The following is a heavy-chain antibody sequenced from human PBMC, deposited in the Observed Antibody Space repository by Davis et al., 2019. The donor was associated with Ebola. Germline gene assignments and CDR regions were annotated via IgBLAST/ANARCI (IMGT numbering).Heavy chain of an antibody. J-gene: IGHJ4*02. CDR3: AVDYGSGDDTFDY. Sequence: PSETLSLTCAVSGGSISSSNWWSWVRQPPGKGLEWIGEIYHSGSTNYNPSLKSRVTISVDKSKNQFSLKLSSVTAADTAVYYCAVDYGSGDDTFDYWGQGTLVTVSS. CDR2: IYHSGST. D-gene: IGHD3-10*01. V-gene: IGHV4-4*02. CDR1: GGSISSSNW.